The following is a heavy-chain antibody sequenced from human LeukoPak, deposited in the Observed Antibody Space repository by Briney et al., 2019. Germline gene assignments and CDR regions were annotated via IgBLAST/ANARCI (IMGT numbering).Heavy chain of an antibody. J-gene: IGHJ3*02. CDR2: ISSSSSYI. CDR1: GFTFSSYS. V-gene: IGHV3-21*01. CDR3: ARYRDSSGYFLRAFDI. Sequence: GGSLRLSCAASGFTFSSYSMNWVRQAPGKGLEWVSSISSSSSYIYYADSVKGRFTISRDNAKNSLYLQMNSLRAEDTAVYYCARYRDSSGYFLRAFDIWGQGTMVTVSS. D-gene: IGHD3-22*01.